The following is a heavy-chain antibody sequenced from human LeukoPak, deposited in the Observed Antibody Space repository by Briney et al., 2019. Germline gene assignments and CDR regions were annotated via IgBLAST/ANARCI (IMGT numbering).Heavy chain of an antibody. CDR2: IYYSGST. J-gene: IGHJ4*02. Sequence: SETLSLTCTVSGGSISSYYWSWIRQPPGKGLEWIGYIYYSGSTNYNPSLKSRVTISVDTSKNQFSLKLSSVTAADTAVYYCARESRGGWESYFDYWGREPWSPSPQ. CDR1: GGSISSYY. D-gene: IGHD6-19*01. CDR3: ARESRGGWESYFDY. V-gene: IGHV4-59*01.